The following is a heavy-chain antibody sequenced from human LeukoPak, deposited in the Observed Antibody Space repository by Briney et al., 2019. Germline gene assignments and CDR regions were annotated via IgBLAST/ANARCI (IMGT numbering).Heavy chain of an antibody. Sequence: PGGSLRLSCAASGFTFGSYWMTWVRQAPGKGLEWVANIKQDGSEKYYVDSVRGRFTISRDNAKNSLYLQMNSLRAEDTAVYYCARDGFQYSSGWYSGVGYSDYWGQGTLVTVSS. D-gene: IGHD6-19*01. V-gene: IGHV3-7*01. CDR1: GFTFGSYW. J-gene: IGHJ4*02. CDR3: ARDGFQYSSGWYSGVGYSDY. CDR2: IKQDGSEK.